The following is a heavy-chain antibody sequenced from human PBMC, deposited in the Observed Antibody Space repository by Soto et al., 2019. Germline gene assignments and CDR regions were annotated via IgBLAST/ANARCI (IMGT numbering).Heavy chain of an antibody. CDR2: ISGSGGST. Sequence: PGGSLRLSCAASGFTFSSYAMSWVRQAPGKGLEWVSAISGSGGSTYYADSVKGRFTISRDNSKNTLYLQMNSLRAEDTAVYYCAKDPATRYCSGGSCSKSGYYYYYYRMDVWGQGTTVTVSS. V-gene: IGHV3-23*01. CDR1: GFTFSSYA. CDR3: AKDPATRYCSGGSCSKSGYYYYYYRMDV. J-gene: IGHJ6*02. D-gene: IGHD2-15*01.